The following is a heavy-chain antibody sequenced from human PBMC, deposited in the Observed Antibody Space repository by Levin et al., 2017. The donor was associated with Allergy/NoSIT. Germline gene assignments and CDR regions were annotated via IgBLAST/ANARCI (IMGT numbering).Heavy chain of an antibody. Sequence: PGKGLEWIGSIYYNGNTYFNLSLRRRVTISADTSKNQFSLKMSSVTAADTAVYYCARPLDRSGDYVPGYFPHWGQGTMVTVSS. J-gene: IGHJ1*01. D-gene: IGHD3-22*01. V-gene: IGHV4-39*01. CDR2: IYYNGNT. CDR3: ARPLDRSGDYVPGYFPH.